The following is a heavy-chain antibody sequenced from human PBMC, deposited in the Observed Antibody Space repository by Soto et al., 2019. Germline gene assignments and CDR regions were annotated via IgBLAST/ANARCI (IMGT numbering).Heavy chain of an antibody. CDR2: ISAYNGNT. CDR1: GYTFTSYG. CDR3: ASYQLNSCCSGMDV. D-gene: IGHD1-1*01. V-gene: IGHV1-18*01. J-gene: IGHJ6*02. Sequence: QVQLVQSGAAVKKPGASVKVSCKASGYTFTSYGFSWVRQAPGQRLEWMGWISAYNGNTNYAQKLQGRVTMTADTSTSTAYMQLRSLRSDVSAVYYCASYQLNSCCSGMDVWGQGTTVTVSS.